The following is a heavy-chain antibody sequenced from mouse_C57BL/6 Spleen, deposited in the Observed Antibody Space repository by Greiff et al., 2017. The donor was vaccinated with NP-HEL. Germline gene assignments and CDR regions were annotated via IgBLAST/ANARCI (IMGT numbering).Heavy chain of an antibody. D-gene: IGHD1-1*01. V-gene: IGHV1-42*01. J-gene: IGHJ2*01. Sequence: EVQLQQSGPELVKPGASVKISCKASGYSFTGYYMNWVKQSPEKSLEWIGEINPSTGGTTYNQKFKAKATLTVDKSSSTAYMQLKSLTSEDSAVYYCARSTYYYGSSPLLTDWGQGTTLTVSS. CDR1: GYSFTGYY. CDR2: INPSTGGT. CDR3: ARSTYYYGSSPLLTD.